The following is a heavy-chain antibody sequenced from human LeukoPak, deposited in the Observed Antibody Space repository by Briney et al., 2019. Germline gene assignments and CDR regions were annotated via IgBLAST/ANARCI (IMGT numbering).Heavy chain of an antibody. D-gene: IGHD6-6*01. Sequence: SETLSLTCAVSGGSISGSSYYWGWIRQPPGKGLDWIGSVYYSGTTYYNPSLKSRVTISVDTSKNQFSLKVSSVTASDTAVYYCAKYSSSSTDYWGQGTLVTVSS. CDR2: VYYSGTT. CDR3: AKYSSSSTDY. V-gene: IGHV4-39*01. CDR1: GGSISGSSYY. J-gene: IGHJ4*02.